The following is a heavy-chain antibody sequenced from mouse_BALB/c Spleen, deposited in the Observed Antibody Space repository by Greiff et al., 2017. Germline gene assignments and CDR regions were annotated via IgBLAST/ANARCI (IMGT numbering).Heavy chain of an antibody. V-gene: IGHV1-12*01. CDR1: GYTFTSYN. D-gene: IGHD4-1*01. CDR3: ARWDYLDY. J-gene: IGHJ2*01. Sequence: QVQLQQPGAELVKPGASVKMSCKASGYTFTSYNMHWVKQTPGQGLEWIGAIYPGNGDTSYNQKFKGKATLTADKSSSTAYMQLSSLTSEDSAVYYCARWDYLDYWGQGTTLTVSS. CDR2: IYPGNGDT.